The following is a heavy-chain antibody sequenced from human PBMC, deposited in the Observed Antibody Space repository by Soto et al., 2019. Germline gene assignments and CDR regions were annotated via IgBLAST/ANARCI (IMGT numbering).Heavy chain of an antibody. CDR2: INPNSGGT. D-gene: IGHD2-2*01. CDR3: ARDPASSTSPYYDY. CDR1: GYTFTGYY. Sequence: GASVKVSCKASGYTFTGYYMHWVRQAPGQGLEWMGWINPNSGGTNYAQKFQGWVTMTRDTSISTAYMELSRLRSDDTAVYYCARDPASSTSPYYDYWGQGTLVTVSS. V-gene: IGHV1-2*04. J-gene: IGHJ4*02.